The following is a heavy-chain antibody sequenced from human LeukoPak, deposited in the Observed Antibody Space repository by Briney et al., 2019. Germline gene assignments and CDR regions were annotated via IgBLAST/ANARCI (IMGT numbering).Heavy chain of an antibody. V-gene: IGHV3-48*02. CDR1: RLAFSSDS. CDR2: ISSSSTSI. J-gene: IGHJ4*02. CDR3: AKDRPLSY. Sequence: GGSLRLSCLGSRLAFSSDSMNWGRQAPGKGLEWVSYISSSSTSIYYADSVKGRFTISRDNAKNSLYLQMNSLRDEDTAVYYWAKDRPLSYWGQGTLVTVSA.